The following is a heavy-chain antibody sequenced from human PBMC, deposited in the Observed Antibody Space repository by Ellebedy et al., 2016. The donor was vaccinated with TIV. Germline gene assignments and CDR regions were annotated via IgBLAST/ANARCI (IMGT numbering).Heavy chain of an antibody. Sequence: GGSLRLSCAASGFTFSSYSMNWVRQAPGKGLEWVSYIRSSSSTIYYADSVKGRFTISRDKAKNSLYLQMNSLRAEDTAVYYCARDSGSYSNDFDYWGQGTLVTVSS. CDR2: IRSSSSTI. D-gene: IGHD3-10*01. CDR3: ARDSGSYSNDFDY. V-gene: IGHV3-48*01. J-gene: IGHJ4*02. CDR1: GFTFSSYS.